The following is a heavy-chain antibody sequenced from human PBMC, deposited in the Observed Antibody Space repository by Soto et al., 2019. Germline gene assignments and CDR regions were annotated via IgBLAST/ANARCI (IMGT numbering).Heavy chain of an antibody. V-gene: IGHV1-2*04. Sequence: ASVKVSCKASGYTFTGYYMHWVRQAPGQGLEWMGWINPNSGGTNYAQKFQGWVTMTRDMSISTAYMELSRLRSDDTAVYYCARDIVGGRLDAFDIWGQGTTVTVSS. CDR2: INPNSGGT. J-gene: IGHJ3*02. CDR1: GYTFTGYY. D-gene: IGHD1-26*01. CDR3: ARDIVGGRLDAFDI.